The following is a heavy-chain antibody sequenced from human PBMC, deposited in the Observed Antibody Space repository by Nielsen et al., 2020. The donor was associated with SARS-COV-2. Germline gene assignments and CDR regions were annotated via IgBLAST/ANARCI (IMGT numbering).Heavy chain of an antibody. CDR1: GFTFSSYA. CDR3: APDQIVVVPAAGNFDY. Sequence: GESLKISCAASGFTFSSYAMSWVRQAPGKGLEWVSAISGSGGSTYYADSVKGRFTISRDNSKNTLYLQMNSLRAEDTAVYYCAPDQIVVVPAAGNFDYWGQGTLVTVSS. D-gene: IGHD2-2*01. V-gene: IGHV3-23*01. J-gene: IGHJ4*02. CDR2: ISGSGGST.